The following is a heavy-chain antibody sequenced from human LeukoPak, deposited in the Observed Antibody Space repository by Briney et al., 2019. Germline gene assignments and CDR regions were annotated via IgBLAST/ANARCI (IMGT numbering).Heavy chain of an antibody. CDR1: GFTFSDYY. J-gene: IGHJ6*02. D-gene: IGHD2-15*01. V-gene: IGHV3-11*01. CDR2: ISITGTTI. Sequence: GGSLRLSCATSGFTFSDYYMSWIRQAPGKGLEWVSFISITGTTIYYADSVKGRFTISRDNAKNSVYLQMNSLRAEDTAVYYCARAGDTQWSYYYYNGMDVWGQGTTVTVSS. CDR3: ARAGDTQWSYYYYNGMDV.